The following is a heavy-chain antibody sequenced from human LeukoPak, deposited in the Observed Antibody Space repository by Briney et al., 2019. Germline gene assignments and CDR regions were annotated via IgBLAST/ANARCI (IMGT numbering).Heavy chain of an antibody. CDR1: GGSISSYY. CDR2: INHSGST. J-gene: IGHJ1*01. V-gene: IGHV4-34*01. Sequence: SETLSLTCTVSGGSISSYYWIWIRQPLGKGLEWFGEINHSGSTNYNPSLKSRVTISVDTSKNQFSLKLSSVTPADSAAHSCAGGVVVVGAATGEAKYFQHWGQGTLVTVSS. CDR3: AGGVVVVGAATGEAKYFQH. D-gene: IGHD2-15*01.